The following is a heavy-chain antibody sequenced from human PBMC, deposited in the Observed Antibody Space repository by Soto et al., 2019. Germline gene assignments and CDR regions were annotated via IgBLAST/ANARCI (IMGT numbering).Heavy chain of an antibody. CDR3: ASYVRGPTFYFDN. CDR1: GFTFSSYS. V-gene: IGHV3-21*04. J-gene: IGHJ4*02. CDR2: ISSSSSYI. Sequence: GGSLRLSCAASGFTFSSYSMNWFRQAPGKGLEWVSSISSSSSYIYYADSVKGRFTISRDSSKNTLYLRMNSLRVEDTAVYYCASYVRGPTFYFDNWGQGTLVTVSS. D-gene: IGHD3-10*02.